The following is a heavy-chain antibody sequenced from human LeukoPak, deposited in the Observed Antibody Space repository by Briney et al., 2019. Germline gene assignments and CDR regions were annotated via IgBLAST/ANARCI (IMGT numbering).Heavy chain of an antibody. CDR2: INPNSGGT. D-gene: IGHD6-13*01. CDR3: ARGDIAAPGPFDH. V-gene: IGHV1-2*02. J-gene: IGHJ4*02. Sequence: ASVKVSCKASGYTFTGYYMHWVRQAPGQGLEWMGWINPNSGGTNYAQKFQGRVTMTRDTSISTAYMELSRLRSDDTAVYYCARGDIAAPGPFDHWGQGTLVTVSS. CDR1: GYTFTGYY.